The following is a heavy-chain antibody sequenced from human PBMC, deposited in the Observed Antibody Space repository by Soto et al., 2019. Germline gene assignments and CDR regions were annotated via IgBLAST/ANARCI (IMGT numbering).Heavy chain of an antibody. J-gene: IGHJ6*02. Sequence: GGSLRLSCAASGFTFSSYEMHWVRQAPGKGLEWVSSIGRRSDIYYADSVKGRLTISRDNAKNSVSLQMNSLRDEDTAVYYCAREETAWPLAYGLDVWGQGTTVTVSS. CDR1: GFTFSSYE. CDR2: IGRRSDI. D-gene: IGHD2-21*02. CDR3: AREETAWPLAYGLDV. V-gene: IGHV3-48*03.